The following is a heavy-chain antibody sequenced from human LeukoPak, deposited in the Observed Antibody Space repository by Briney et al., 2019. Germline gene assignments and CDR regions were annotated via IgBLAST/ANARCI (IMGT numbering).Heavy chain of an antibody. Sequence: PGGSLRLSCAASGFTFSSYGMHWVRQAPGKGLEWVSSISSSSSYIYYADSVKGRFTISRDNAKSSLYLQMNSLRVEDTALYYCARGPDGDYSYNYFDYWGQGILVTVSS. CDR1: GFTFSSYG. V-gene: IGHV3-21*04. J-gene: IGHJ4*02. D-gene: IGHD4-17*01. CDR3: ARGPDGDYSYNYFDY. CDR2: ISSSSSYI.